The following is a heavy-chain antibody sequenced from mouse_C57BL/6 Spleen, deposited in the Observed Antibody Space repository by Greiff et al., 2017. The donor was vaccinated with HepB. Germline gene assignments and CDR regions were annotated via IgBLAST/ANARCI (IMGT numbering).Heavy chain of an antibody. CDR2: ISSGGSYT. CDR3: ASYWDVYFDY. D-gene: IGHD4-1*01. V-gene: IGHV5-6*02. CDR1: GFTFSSYG. Sequence: EVMLVESGGDLVKPGGSLKLSCAASGFTFSSYGMSWVRQTPDKRLEWVATISSGGSYTYYPDSVKGRFTISRDNAKNTLYLQMSSLKSEDTAMYYCASYWDVYFDYWGQGTTLTVSS. J-gene: IGHJ2*01.